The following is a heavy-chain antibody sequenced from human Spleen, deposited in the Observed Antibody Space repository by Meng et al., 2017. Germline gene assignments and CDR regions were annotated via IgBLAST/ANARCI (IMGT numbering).Heavy chain of an antibody. Sequence: SETLSLTCAVSGYSITGSYYWSWIRQPPGKGLEWIGYIYYRGRTGYNPSLKSRVTISVDTSKNQFSLKLSSVTAADTAVYYCAEYYYGSGFFQHWGQGTLVTVSS. D-gene: IGHD3-10*01. CDR2: IYYRGRT. V-gene: IGHV4-59*01. J-gene: IGHJ1*01. CDR1: GYSITGSYY. CDR3: AEYYYGSGFFQH.